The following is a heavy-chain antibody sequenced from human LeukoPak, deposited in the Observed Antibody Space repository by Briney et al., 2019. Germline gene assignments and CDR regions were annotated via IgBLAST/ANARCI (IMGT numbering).Heavy chain of an antibody. Sequence: PSETLSLTCTVSGGSISSYYWSWIRQPAGKGLEWIGHIYTSGSTNYNPSLKSRVTMSVDTSKNQFSLKLSSVTAADTAVYYCARHVQTYSSSFRRGDSYYMDVWGKGTTVTVSS. D-gene: IGHD6-6*01. CDR3: ARHVQTYSSSFRRGDSYYMDV. CDR1: GGSISSYY. V-gene: IGHV4-4*07. J-gene: IGHJ6*03. CDR2: IYTSGST.